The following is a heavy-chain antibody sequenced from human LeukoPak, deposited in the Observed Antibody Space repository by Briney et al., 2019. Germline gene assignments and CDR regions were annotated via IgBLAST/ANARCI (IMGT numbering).Heavy chain of an antibody. V-gene: IGHV4-59*02. D-gene: IGHD3-22*01. CDR1: GAPVMSYY. J-gene: IGHJ4*02. Sequence: PSETLSLTCSVSGAPVMSYYWDGLRQAPGKGLEWIGCISDTGTTYYNPSLKGRLTISLDTAKNQFSLKVRSVTAADSAIYYCTKGYYEPFDSWGQGILVTVSS. CDR3: TKGYYEPFDS. CDR2: ISDTGTT.